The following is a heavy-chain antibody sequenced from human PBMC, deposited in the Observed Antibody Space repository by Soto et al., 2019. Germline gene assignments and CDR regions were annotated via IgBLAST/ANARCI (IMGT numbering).Heavy chain of an antibody. J-gene: IGHJ6*02. D-gene: IGHD1-7*01. CDR3: ANDLRLTGTQRGPYYYYYGMDV. V-gene: IGHV3-30*18. CDR1: GFTFSSYG. CDR2: ISYDGSNK. Sequence: GGSLRLSCAASGFTFSSYGMHWVRQAPGKGLEWVAVISYDGSNKYYADSVKGRFTISRDNSKNTLYLQMNSLRAEDTAVYYCANDLRLTGTQRGPYYYYYGMDVWGQGTTVTVSS.